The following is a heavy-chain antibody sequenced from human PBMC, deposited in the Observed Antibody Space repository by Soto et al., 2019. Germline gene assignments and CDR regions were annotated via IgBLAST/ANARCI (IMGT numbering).Heavy chain of an antibody. CDR1: GFTFTNYA. CDR3: ARDVGTTHYGMDV. D-gene: IGHD1-26*01. V-gene: IGHV3-48*02. CDR2: ISSSSSPI. Sequence: DVQLVDSGGDLVQPGGSLRLSCAASGFTFTNYAINWVHQAPGKGLEWVSYISSSSSPIYYADSVKGRFTIARDNAKNSLYLKLNSLRDEDTAVYYCARDVGTTHYGMDVCGQGTTVIVSS. J-gene: IGHJ6*02.